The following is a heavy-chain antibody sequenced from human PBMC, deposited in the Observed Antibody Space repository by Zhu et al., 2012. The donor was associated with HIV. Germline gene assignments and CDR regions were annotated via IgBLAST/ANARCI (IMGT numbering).Heavy chain of an antibody. CDR3: AKQLAYCGGDCQIGWDY. CDR2: IHYSGST. CDR1: GASISRSDYY. V-gene: IGHV4-39*07. J-gene: IGHJ4*02. Sequence: QVQLQESGPGLVKPSETLSLTCAVSGASISRSDYYWGWTRQSPWKGLEWIGSIHYSGSTYSNPPLRSRLTISVDTSNNQFSLKLNSVTAADTAVYYCAKQLAYCGGDCQIGWDYWGQGTLVTVSS. D-gene: IGHD2-21*02.